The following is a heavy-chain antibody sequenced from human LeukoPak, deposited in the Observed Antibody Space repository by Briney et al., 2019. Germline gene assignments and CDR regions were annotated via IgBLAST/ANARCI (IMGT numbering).Heavy chain of an antibody. CDR2: ISSDGYTI. Sequence: GGSLRLSCAASGFTFSDYYMSWIRQAPGKGLEWVSFISSDGYTIYYADSVKGRFTISRDNAKNSLYLQMNTLRAEDTAVYYCARDLGCSRTSCYLRENWFDPRGQGTLVTVSS. V-gene: IGHV3-11*01. CDR3: ARDLGCSRTSCYLRENWFDP. J-gene: IGHJ5*02. D-gene: IGHD2-2*01. CDR1: GFTFSDYY.